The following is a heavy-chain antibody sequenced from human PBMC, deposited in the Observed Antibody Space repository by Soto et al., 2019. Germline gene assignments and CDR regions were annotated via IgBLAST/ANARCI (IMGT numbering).Heavy chain of an antibody. J-gene: IGHJ6*02. CDR1: GDSLRGQS. CDR2: LDQSGGT. Sequence: TSETLSLTCAVVGDSLRGQSWNWIRQSPGKGLEWIGELDQSGGTNYNPSLKSRAIISDDTSKNQFSLTLTSVTAADTAVYYCAREDSYGWSGESFDVWGQGTRVTVSS. CDR3: AREDSYGWSGESFDV. V-gene: IGHV4-34*01. D-gene: IGHD6-19*01.